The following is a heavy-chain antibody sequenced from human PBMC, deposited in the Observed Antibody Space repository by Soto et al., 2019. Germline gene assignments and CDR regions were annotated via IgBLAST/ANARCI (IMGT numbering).Heavy chain of an antibody. V-gene: IGHV5-51*01. D-gene: IGHD2-8*01. J-gene: IGHJ5*02. Sequence: GESLKISCKDSGYNFNNHWIAWVRQMPGKGLEWMGIIYPGDSDTRYSPSFQGHVTFSVDKSISTAYLQWSSLKASDTAMYYCARLPIGPKNGWFDPWGQGTLVTVYS. CDR2: IYPGDSDT. CDR1: GYNFNNHW. CDR3: ARLPIGPKNGWFDP.